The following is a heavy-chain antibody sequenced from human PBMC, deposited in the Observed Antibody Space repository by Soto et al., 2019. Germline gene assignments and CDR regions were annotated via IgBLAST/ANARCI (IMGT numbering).Heavy chain of an antibody. V-gene: IGHV1-69*04. J-gene: IGHJ4*02. CDR2: IIPILGIA. D-gene: IGHD2-15*01. CDR1: GGTFSSYT. CDR3: ARENCSGGSCPAYFDY. Sequence: GASVKVSCKASGGTFSSYTISWVRQAPGQGLEWMGRIIPILGIANYAQKFQGRVTITADKSTSTAYMELSSLRSEDTAVYYCARENCSGGSCPAYFDYWGQGTLVTVSS.